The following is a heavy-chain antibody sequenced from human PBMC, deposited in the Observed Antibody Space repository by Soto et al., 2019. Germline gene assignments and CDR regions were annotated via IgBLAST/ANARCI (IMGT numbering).Heavy chain of an antibody. CDR2: ISTFHGSI. Sequence: QVQLVQSGGEVKKPGASVKVSCKAAGYTFTSHGISWVRQAPGQGLEWMGWISTFHGSINYAQKFQGRVTMTTDTSTSTAYMELRSLRSDDTAVYYCARFYSGGWPRGYFDYWGQGTPVTVSA. V-gene: IGHV1-18*01. CDR3: ARFYSGGWPRGYFDY. D-gene: IGHD6-19*01. J-gene: IGHJ4*02. CDR1: GYTFTSHG.